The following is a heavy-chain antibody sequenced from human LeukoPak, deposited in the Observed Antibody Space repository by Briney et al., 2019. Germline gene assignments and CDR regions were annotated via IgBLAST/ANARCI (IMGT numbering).Heavy chain of an antibody. CDR3: ARDEATSGGYGPEFDY. CDR1: GYTFSIYG. V-gene: IGHV1-18*01. J-gene: IGHJ4*02. Sequence: ASVKVSCTASGYTFSIYGISWVRQAPGQGLEWMGWISPYNGNTNYEQKLQGRVTMTTDTSTSTAYMELRSLRSDDTAVYYCARDEATSGGYGPEFDYWGQGTLVTVSS. CDR2: ISPYNGNT. D-gene: IGHD1-26*01.